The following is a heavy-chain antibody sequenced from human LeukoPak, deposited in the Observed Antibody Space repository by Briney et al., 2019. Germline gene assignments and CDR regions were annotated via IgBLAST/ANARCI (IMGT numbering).Heavy chain of an antibody. D-gene: IGHD6-6*01. V-gene: IGHV3-23*01. CDR3: ARESFAARWD. J-gene: IGHJ4*02. Sequence: GGSLRLSCAASGFTFSSYALSWVRQAPGKGLEWVSSISGNAGSTYYADSVKGRFTISRDNANNLLYLQMNSLRAEDTAVYYCARESFAARWDWGQGTLVTVSS. CDR2: ISGNAGST. CDR1: GFTFSSYA.